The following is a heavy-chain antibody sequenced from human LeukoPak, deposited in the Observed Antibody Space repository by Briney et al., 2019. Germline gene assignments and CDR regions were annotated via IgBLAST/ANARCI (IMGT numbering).Heavy chain of an antibody. V-gene: IGHV4-59*08. CDR2: IYYAGSS. CDR1: GVSIKNCY. D-gene: IGHD2/OR15-2a*01. J-gene: IGHJ5*02. Sequence: PSETLSLTCTVSGVSIKNCYWSWIRQPPGKGLEWIANIYYAGSSNYNPSLKSRVSVSIDASKNHLSLKLTSVTAADTAIYYCARQTVIIPTGMEGPWFDPWGQGTLVAVSS. CDR3: ARQTVIIPTGMEGPWFDP.